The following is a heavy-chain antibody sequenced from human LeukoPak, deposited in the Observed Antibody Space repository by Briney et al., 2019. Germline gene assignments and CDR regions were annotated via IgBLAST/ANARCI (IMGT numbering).Heavy chain of an antibody. CDR2: TKNKANSYTT. Sequence: PGGSLRLSSAASGFTFGDHYMDWVRQAPGKGLEWVSRTKNKANSYTTQYAASVKGRFTVSRDDSKNSLSLQMNNLETEDTAVYYCARDASASLDYWGQGTLVTVSS. V-gene: IGHV3-72*01. CDR1: GFTFGDHY. J-gene: IGHJ4*02. D-gene: IGHD2-2*01. CDR3: ARDASASLDY.